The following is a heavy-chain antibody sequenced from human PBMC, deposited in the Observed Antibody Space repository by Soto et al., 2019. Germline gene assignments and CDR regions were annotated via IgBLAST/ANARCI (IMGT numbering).Heavy chain of an antibody. V-gene: IGHV4-30-4*01. D-gene: IGHD2-2*01. J-gene: IGHJ6*02. Sequence: QVQLQESGPGLVQPSQTLSLTCTVSGGSISSDGYYWSWIRQPPGKGLEWIGFMYHTGSTYYTPSLKSRVTISADTSNNQFSLKLSSATAADTAVYYCARGGGRCSSSSCDANPHFYYGMDVWGRGTTVTVSS. CDR2: MYHTGST. CDR1: GGSISSDGYY. CDR3: ARGGGRCSSSSCDANPHFYYGMDV.